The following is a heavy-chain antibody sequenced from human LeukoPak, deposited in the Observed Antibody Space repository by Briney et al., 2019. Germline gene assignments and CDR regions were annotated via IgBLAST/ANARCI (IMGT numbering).Heavy chain of an antibody. J-gene: IGHJ5*02. CDR2: INHSGST. Sequence: SETLSLTCAVYGGSFSGYYWSWIRQPPGKGLEWIGEINHSGSTNYNPSLKSRVTISVDASKNQFSLELSSVTAADTAVYYCARDRYDSSGYYNWFDPWGQGTLVTVSS. CDR1: GGSFSGYY. D-gene: IGHD3-22*01. CDR3: ARDRYDSSGYYNWFDP. V-gene: IGHV4-34*01.